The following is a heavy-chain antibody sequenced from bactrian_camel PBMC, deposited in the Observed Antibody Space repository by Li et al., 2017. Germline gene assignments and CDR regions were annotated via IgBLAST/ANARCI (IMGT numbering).Heavy chain of an antibody. Sequence: QVQLVESGGGSVQAGGSLRLSCVATGNAHFISYMGWFRQAPGGNEREGVALLRTSEGRATYVDAVKGRFTISKDDAKNTLFLEMNSLEPEDTAMYYCAAGSKRGLWYPFFEGEYDYWGQGTQVTVSS. V-gene: IGHV3S68*01. D-gene: IGHD6*01. J-gene: IGHJ4*01. CDR1: GNAHFISY. CDR2: LRTSEGRA. CDR3: AAGSKRGLWYPFFEGEYDY.